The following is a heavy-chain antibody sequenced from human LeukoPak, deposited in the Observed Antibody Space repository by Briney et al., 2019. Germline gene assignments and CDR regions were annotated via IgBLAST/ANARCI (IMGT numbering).Heavy chain of an antibody. V-gene: IGHV3-23*01. CDR2: IRGSGGST. J-gene: IGHJ6*03. CDR1: GFTFSSYA. D-gene: IGHD2-8*01. Sequence: GGSLRLSCAASGFTFSSYAMSWVRQAPGKGLEWVSAIRGSGGSTYYADSVKGRFTISRANSKNTLYLQMNSLRAEDTAVYYCAKVVSWDYYYYMDVWGKGTTVTVSS. CDR3: AKVVSWDYYYYMDV.